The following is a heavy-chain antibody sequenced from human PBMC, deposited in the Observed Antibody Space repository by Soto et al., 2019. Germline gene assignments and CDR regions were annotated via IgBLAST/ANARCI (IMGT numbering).Heavy chain of an antibody. CDR1: GFTFSNYS. CDR2: ILYDGMKK. J-gene: IGHJ4*02. CDR3: ARVHNWTYDY. V-gene: IGHV3-30*04. Sequence: PGGSLRLSCAASGFTFSNYSMHWVRQAPGKGLDWVSLILYDGMKKYYADSVKGRFTISRDDSKNTPYLQMDSLRAEDTALYYCARVHNWTYDYWGQRTLVTVFS. D-gene: IGHD2-21*01.